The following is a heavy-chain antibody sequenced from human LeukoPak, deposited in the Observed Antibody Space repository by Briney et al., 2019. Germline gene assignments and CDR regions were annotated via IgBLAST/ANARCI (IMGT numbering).Heavy chain of an antibody. V-gene: IGHV4-34*01. J-gene: IGHJ4*02. CDR3: ARGFLIAVAGYGY. CDR2: INHSGST. D-gene: IGHD6-19*01. CDR1: GGSISSYY. Sequence: SETLSLTCTVSGGSISSYYWSWIRQPPGKGLEWIGEINHSGSTNYNPSLKSRVTISVDTSKNQFSLKLSSVTAADTAVYYCARGFLIAVAGYGYWGQGTLVTVSS.